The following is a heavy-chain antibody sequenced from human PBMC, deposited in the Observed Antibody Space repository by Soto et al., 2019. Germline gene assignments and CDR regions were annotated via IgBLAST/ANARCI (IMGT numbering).Heavy chain of an antibody. Sequence: GGSLRLSCAASGFPFSSYAMSWVRQAPGKGLEWVSTLSGSGGSTYYADSVKGRFTISRDNSRNTLYLQMNSLRAEDTAVYYCAKDAAVYCSGGSCYFNSWGQGTLVTVSS. V-gene: IGHV3-23*01. J-gene: IGHJ4*02. D-gene: IGHD2-15*01. CDR2: LSGSGGST. CDR3: AKDAAVYCSGGSCYFNS. CDR1: GFPFSSYA.